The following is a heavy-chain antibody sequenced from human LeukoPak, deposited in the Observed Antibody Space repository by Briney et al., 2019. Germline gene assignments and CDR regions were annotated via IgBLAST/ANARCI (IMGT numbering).Heavy chain of an antibody. D-gene: IGHD3-22*01. CDR2: ISYGGTT. CDR3: ARASRPGGDSSGYDFDY. CDR1: HYSITSGFY. Sequence: ASETLSLTCTVSHYSITSGFYWGWIRQPPGKGPEWVGSISYGGTTYYNPSLKSRVTISLDMSTNQFSLKLSSVTAADTAVYYCARASRPGGDSSGYDFDYWGQGTLVTVSS. J-gene: IGHJ4*02. V-gene: IGHV4-38-2*02.